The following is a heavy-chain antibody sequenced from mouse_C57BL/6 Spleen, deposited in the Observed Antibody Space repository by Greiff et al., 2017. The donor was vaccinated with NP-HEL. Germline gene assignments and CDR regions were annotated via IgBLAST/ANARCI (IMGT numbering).Heavy chain of an antibody. V-gene: IGHV1-69*01. CDR1: GYTFTSYW. D-gene: IGHD2-1*01. J-gene: IGHJ2*01. CDR2: LDPSVSYT. CDR3: AREASYGNYGY. Sequence: VQLQQSGAELVMPGASVKLSCKASGYTFTSYWMPWVKQRPGQGLEWIGELDPSVSYTNYNQKFKGKSTLTVDKSSSTAYMQLSRLTSEDSAVYYCAREASYGNYGYWGQGTTLTGSS.